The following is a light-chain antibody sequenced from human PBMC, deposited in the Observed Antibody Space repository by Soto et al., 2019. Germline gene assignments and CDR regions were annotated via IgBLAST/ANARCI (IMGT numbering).Light chain of an antibody. CDR3: NSYTSSNTLG. J-gene: IGLJ1*01. CDR1: NNDISFFNY. V-gene: IGLV2-14*01. Sequence: LTQPASVSGSPGQSITIPSPATNNDISFFNYVSWYQQHSGKAPKLIIYEVSSRPSGVSNRFSGSRSGNTASLTIPGLQTEDEADYYCNSYTSSNTLGFGTGTNVTVL. CDR2: EVS.